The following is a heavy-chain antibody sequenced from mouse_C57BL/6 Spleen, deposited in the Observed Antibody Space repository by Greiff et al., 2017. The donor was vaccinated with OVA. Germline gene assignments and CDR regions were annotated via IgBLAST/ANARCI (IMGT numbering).Heavy chain of an antibody. D-gene: IGHD2-4*01. CDR3: TRDDYDAD. J-gene: IGHJ3*01. Sequence: QVQLQQSGAELVRPGASVTLSCKASGYTFTDYEMHWVKQTPVHGLEWIGAIDPETGGTAYNQKFKGKAILTADKSSSTAYMERRSLTSEDSAVYYCTRDDYDADWGQGTLVTVSA. CDR1: GYTFTDYE. CDR2: IDPETGGT. V-gene: IGHV1-15*01.